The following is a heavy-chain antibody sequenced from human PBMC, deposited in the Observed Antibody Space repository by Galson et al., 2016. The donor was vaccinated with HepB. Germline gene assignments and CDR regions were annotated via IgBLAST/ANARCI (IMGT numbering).Heavy chain of an antibody. Sequence: CAISGDSVSSNSAVWNWIRQSPSGGLEWLGRTFYKSKWYNDYAVSVKSRITVNADTSKNQFSLHLNSVTPDDTAVYYCTRGFEYSSGWYYFDHWGQGTLVTVSS. CDR1: GDSVSSNSAV. V-gene: IGHV6-1*01. D-gene: IGHD6-19*01. CDR3: TRGFEYSSGWYYFDH. J-gene: IGHJ4*02. CDR2: TFYKSKWYN.